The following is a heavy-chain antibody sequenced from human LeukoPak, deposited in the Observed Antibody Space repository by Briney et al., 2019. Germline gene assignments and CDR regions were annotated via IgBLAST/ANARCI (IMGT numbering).Heavy chain of an antibody. CDR3: ARAGGTGRPFDP. V-gene: IGHV4-34*01. D-gene: IGHD1-1*01. J-gene: IGHJ5*02. CDR2: INHSGST. Sequence: PSQTLSLTCAVYGGSFSGYYWSWIRQPPGKGLEWIGEINHSGSTNYNPSLKSRVTISVDTSKNQFSLKLSSVTAADTAVYYCARAGGTGRPFDPWGQGTLVTVSS. CDR1: GGSFSGYY.